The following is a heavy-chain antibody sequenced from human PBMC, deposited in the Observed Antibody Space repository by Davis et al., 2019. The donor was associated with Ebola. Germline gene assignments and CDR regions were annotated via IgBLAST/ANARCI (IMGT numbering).Heavy chain of an antibody. V-gene: IGHV3-23*01. CDR3: ARGTLWIQLWSYFDY. CDR2: IGGSGVGT. Sequence: GESLKISCAASGFSFTNYAMSWVRQAPGKGLQWVSYIGGSGVGTYYADSVKGRFTISRDNSKSTLYLQMNSLRAEDTAVYYCARGTLWIQLWSYFDYWGQGTLVTVSS. D-gene: IGHD5-18*01. J-gene: IGHJ4*02. CDR1: GFSFTNYA.